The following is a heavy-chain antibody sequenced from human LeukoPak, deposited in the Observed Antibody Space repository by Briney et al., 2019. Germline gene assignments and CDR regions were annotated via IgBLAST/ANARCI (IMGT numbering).Heavy chain of an antibody. V-gene: IGHV3-53*01. D-gene: IGHD6-19*01. J-gene: IGHJ6*03. CDR2: IYSGGST. CDR1: GFTVSSNY. CDR3: AKGVAVAGTVVYYYYYMDV. Sequence: GGSLRLSCAASGFTVSSNYMSWVRQAPGKGLEWVSVIYSGGSTYYADSVKGRFTISRDNSKNTLYLQMNSLRAEDTAVYYCAKGVAVAGTVVYYYYYMDVWGKGTTVTVSS.